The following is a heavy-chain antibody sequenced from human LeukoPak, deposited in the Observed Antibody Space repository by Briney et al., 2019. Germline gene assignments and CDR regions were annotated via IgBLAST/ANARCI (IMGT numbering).Heavy chain of an antibody. CDR1: GFTFSSYA. J-gene: IGHJ4*02. V-gene: IGHV3-30-3*01. CDR2: ISYDGSNK. D-gene: IGHD6-19*01. Sequence: PGGSLRLSCAASGFTFSSYAMHWVRQAPGKGLEWVAVISYDGSNKYYVDSVKGRFTISRDNAKNSLYLQINSLRAEDTAVYYCAAGLYSSGWYFDYWGQGTLVTVSS. CDR3: AAGLYSSGWYFDY.